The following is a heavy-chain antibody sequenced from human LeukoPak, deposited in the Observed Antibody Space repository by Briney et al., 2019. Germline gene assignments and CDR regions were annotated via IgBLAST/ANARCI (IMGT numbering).Heavy chain of an antibody. Sequence: GESLKISCKGSGYSFTNYWIGWVRPMPGKGLERMGIIYPSDSDTRYSPSFQGQVTISADKSISTAYLQWSSLKASDTAMYYCARRYGSSWYDWGQGILVTVSS. V-gene: IGHV5-51*01. J-gene: IGHJ4*02. D-gene: IGHD6-13*01. CDR3: ARRYGSSWYD. CDR2: IYPSDSDT. CDR1: GYSFTNYW.